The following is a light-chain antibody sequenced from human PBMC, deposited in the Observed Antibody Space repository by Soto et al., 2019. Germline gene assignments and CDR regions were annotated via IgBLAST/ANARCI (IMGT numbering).Light chain of an antibody. CDR3: QQHSQWPIT. V-gene: IGKV3-15*01. CDR2: YIS. J-gene: IGKJ5*01. CDR1: QTIGRN. Sequence: EIVMTQSPGTLSLSPGETATLSCSASQTIGRNYLAWYQQKPGQAPRLLIYYISTRAADIPARFSGSGSGTDFTLTISSLQSEDSGVYYCQQHSQWPITFGQGTRLEIK.